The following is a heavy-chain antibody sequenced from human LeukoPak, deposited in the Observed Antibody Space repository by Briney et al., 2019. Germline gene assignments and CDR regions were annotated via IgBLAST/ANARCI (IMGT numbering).Heavy chain of an antibody. CDR1: GGSISSYY. Sequence: SETLSLTCTVSGGSISSYYWSWIRQPPGKGLEWIGYIYYSGSTNYNPSLKSRVTISVDTSKNQFSLKLSSVTAADTAVYYCARIYGDYVYYYYMDVWGKGTTVTVSS. CDR2: IYYSGST. J-gene: IGHJ6*03. CDR3: ARIYGDYVYYYYMDV. V-gene: IGHV4-59*08. D-gene: IGHD4-17*01.